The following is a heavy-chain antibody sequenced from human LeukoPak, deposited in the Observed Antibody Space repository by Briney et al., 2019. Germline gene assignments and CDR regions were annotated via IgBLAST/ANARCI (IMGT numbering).Heavy chain of an antibody. CDR1: RFTFDDYI. Sequence: PGGSLRLSCAASRFTFDDYIMHWVRQAPGKGLVWVSRINSDGSRTYYADSVKGRLTISIDNAKNTLYLQMNSLRAEDTAVYYCARARGNNYGFFDYWGQGILVTVSS. D-gene: IGHD3/OR15-3a*01. CDR2: INSDGSRT. V-gene: IGHV3-74*01. J-gene: IGHJ4*02. CDR3: ARARGNNYGFFDY.